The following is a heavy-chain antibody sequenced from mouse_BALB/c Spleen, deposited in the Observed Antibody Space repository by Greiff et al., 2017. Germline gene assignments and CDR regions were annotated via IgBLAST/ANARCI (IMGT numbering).Heavy chain of an antibody. Sequence: VQLQQSGGGLVKPGGSLKLSCAASGFTFSSYAMSWVRQTPEKRLEWVASISSGGSPYYPDSVKVRFTISRDNARNILYLHMSSLRSEDTAMYYCAPCYGSSYGFAYWGQGTLVTVSA. CDR3: APCYGSSYGFAY. J-gene: IGHJ3*01. V-gene: IGHV5-6-5*01. CDR2: ISSGGSP. CDR1: GFTFSSYA. D-gene: IGHD1-1*01.